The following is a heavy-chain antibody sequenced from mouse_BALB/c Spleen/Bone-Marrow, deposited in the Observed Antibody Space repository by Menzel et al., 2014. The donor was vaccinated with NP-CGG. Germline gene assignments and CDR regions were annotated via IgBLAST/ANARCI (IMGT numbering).Heavy chain of an antibody. CDR3: GRRGYSHDAVMDY. V-gene: IGHV5-9-1*01. D-gene: IGHD2-12*01. CDR1: GFTFSSYV. CDR2: ISSGGTYT. J-gene: IGHJ4*01. Sequence: EVMLVESGGGLVKPGGSLKLSCAASGFTFSSYVMSWVRQTPEKRLEWVAAISSGGTYTYYPDSVKGRFTISRDNAKKSLYLQLSSLRSEDTAVYYCGRRGYSHDAVMDYWGQGTSVTVSS.